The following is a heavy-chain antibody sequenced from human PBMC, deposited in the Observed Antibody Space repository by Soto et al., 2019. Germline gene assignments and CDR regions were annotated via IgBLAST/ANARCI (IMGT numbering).Heavy chain of an antibody. CDR1: GFTFSSYA. J-gene: IGHJ3*02. Sequence: GGSLRLSCAVSGFTFSSYAMHWVRQAPGKGLGWVAVISYDGRNKYYADSVKGRFTISRDNSKNTLYLQMNSLRAEDTAVYYCARLDYYDSSGYYYHDAFDIWGQGTMVTVSS. CDR2: ISYDGRNK. V-gene: IGHV3-30*04. D-gene: IGHD3-22*01. CDR3: ARLDYYDSSGYYYHDAFDI.